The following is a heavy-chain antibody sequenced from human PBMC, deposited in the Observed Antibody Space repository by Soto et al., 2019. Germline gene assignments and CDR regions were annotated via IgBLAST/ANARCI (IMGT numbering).Heavy chain of an antibody. Sequence: GGSLRLSCAASGFIFTSYAMHWVRQAPGKGLEWVAVISDDGSNKYYADSVKGRFTISRDNAKNSLYLQMHSLRDEDTAVYYCARDPGDGMDVWGQGTTVTVSS. D-gene: IGHD3-10*01. V-gene: IGHV3-30*07. CDR1: GFIFTSYA. J-gene: IGHJ6*02. CDR2: ISDDGSNK. CDR3: ARDPGDGMDV.